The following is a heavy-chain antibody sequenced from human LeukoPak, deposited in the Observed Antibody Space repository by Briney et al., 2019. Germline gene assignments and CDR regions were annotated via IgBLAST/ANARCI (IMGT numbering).Heavy chain of an antibody. CDR1: GGSVRNYY. D-gene: IGHD6-19*01. CDR2: VYYTGSS. Sequence: SETLSLTCSVSGGSVRNYYWNWIRQPPGKGLEWSGYVYYTGSSNSDPSLKSRVTMFVGTSKNQLSLRLSSVSALDTAVYYCARGAYASAWYAFDIWGPGTGVSVTS. J-gene: IGHJ3*02. CDR3: ARGAYASAWYAFDI. V-gene: IGHV4-59*02.